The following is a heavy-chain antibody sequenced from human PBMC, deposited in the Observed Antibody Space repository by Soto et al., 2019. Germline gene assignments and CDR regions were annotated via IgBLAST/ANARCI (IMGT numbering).Heavy chain of an antibody. CDR2: IYYSGST. CDR3: AREAAVDWYFDL. CDR1: GGSISSYY. J-gene: IGHJ2*01. V-gene: IGHV4-59*01. Sequence: QVQLQESGPGLVKPSETLSLTCTVSGGSISSYYWSWIRQPPGKGLEWIGYIYYSGSTNYNPSLKIRVTISVDTYKNQCSLKLSSVTAADTAVYYCAREAAVDWYFDLWGRGTLVTVSS. D-gene: IGHD6-25*01.